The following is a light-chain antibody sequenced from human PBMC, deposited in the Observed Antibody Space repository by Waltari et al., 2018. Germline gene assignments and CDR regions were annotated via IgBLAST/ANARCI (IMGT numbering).Light chain of an antibody. CDR1: QSLSNW. V-gene: IGKV1-5*03. J-gene: IGKJ1*01. CDR3: QQYRNLWT. CDR2: NAS. Sequence: DIQMTQSPSTLSASVGDRVPITCRASQSLSNWLAWYQQKPGKAPKVLIYNASTLESGVPSRFSGSGSGTEFTLTISSLQPDDFATYYCQQYRNLWTFGQGTKVEIK.